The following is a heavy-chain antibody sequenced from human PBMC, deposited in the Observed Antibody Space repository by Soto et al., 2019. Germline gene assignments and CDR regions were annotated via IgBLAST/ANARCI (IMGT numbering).Heavy chain of an antibody. V-gene: IGHV1-69*01. CDR3: ARDLHFGDRPEYFDY. CDR1: GGTFSSYA. CDR2: IIPIFGTA. D-gene: IGHD4-17*01. Sequence: QVQLVQSGAEVKKPGSSVKVSCKASGGTFSSYAISWARQAPGQGLEWMGGIIPIFGTANYAQKFQGRVTITADESTSTAYMELSSLRSEDTAVYYCARDLHFGDRPEYFDYWGQGTLVTVSS. J-gene: IGHJ4*02.